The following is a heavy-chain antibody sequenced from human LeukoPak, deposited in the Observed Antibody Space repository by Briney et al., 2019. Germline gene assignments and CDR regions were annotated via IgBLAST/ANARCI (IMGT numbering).Heavy chain of an antibody. CDR3: ARGASSGYRIDY. CDR2: ISKDGSTT. CDR1: GFTFNNYG. J-gene: IGHJ4*02. V-gene: IGHV3-74*01. Sequence: GGSLRLSCAASGFTFNNYGMHWVRQAPGKGLVWVSRISKDGSTTNYADSVKGRFTISRDNAKNTLYLQMNSLTAEDTALYYCARGASSGYRIDYWGQGTLVTVSS. D-gene: IGHD5-18*01.